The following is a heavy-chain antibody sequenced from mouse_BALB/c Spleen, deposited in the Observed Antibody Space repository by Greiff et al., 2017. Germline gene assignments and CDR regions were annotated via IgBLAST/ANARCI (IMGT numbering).Heavy chain of an antibody. Sequence: VQLQQSGAELAKPGASVKMSCKASGYTFTSYWMHWVKQRPGQGLEWIGYINPSTGYTEYNQKFKDKATLTADKSSSTAYMQLSSLTSEDSAVYCCALTGFAYWGQGTLVTVSA. D-gene: IGHD4-1*01. CDR2: INPSTGYT. CDR1: GYTFTSYW. V-gene: IGHV1-7*01. CDR3: ALTGFAY. J-gene: IGHJ3*01.